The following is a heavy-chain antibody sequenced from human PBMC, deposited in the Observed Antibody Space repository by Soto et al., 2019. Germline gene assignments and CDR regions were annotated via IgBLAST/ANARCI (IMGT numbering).Heavy chain of an antibody. Sequence: GASVKVSCKASGYTFTSYAMHWVRQAPGQRLEWMGWINAGNGNTKYSQKFQGRVTMTEDTSTDTAYMELSSLRSEDTAVYYCATYSIEDIVVVPAARDAFDIWGQGTMVTVSS. CDR3: ATYSIEDIVVVPAARDAFDI. V-gene: IGHV1-3*01. CDR1: GYTFTSYA. D-gene: IGHD2-2*01. J-gene: IGHJ3*02. CDR2: INAGNGNT.